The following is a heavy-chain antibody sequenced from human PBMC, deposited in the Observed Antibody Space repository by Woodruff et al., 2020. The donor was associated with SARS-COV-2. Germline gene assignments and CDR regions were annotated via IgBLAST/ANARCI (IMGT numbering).Heavy chain of an antibody. J-gene: IGHJ3*02. V-gene: IGHV3-30-3*01. Sequence: WVRQAPGKGLEWVAVISYDGSNKYYADSVKGRFTISRDNSKNPLYLQMNSLRAEDTAVYYCARDHPYSNDAFDIWG. D-gene: IGHD2-15*01. CDR2: ISYDGSNK. CDR3: ARDHPYSNDAFDI.